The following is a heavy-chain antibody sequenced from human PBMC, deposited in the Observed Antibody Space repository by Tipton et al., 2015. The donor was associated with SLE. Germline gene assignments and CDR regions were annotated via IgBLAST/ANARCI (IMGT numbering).Heavy chain of an antibody. CDR3: ARAAPLNSARGYYYGMDV. J-gene: IGHJ6*02. CDR2: IYYSGST. V-gene: IGHV4-59*08. Sequence: TLSLTCTVSGGSISSYYWSWIRQPPGKGLEWIGYIYYSGSTNYNPSLKSRVTISVDTSKNQFSLKLSSVTAADTAVYYCARAAPLNSARGYYYGMDVWGQGTTVTVSS. D-gene: IGHD6-6*01. CDR1: GGSISSYY.